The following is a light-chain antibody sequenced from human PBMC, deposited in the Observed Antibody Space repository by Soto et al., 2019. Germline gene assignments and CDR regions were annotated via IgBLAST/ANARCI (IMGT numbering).Light chain of an antibody. Sequence: QSALTRPRSVSGSPGQSVTISCTGTSSDVGGYNYVSWYQQHPGKAPKLMIYDVSKRPSGVPDRFSGSKSGNTASLTISGLQAEDEADYYCCSYAGSFWVFGGGTKLTVL. CDR2: DVS. CDR3: CSYAGSFWV. CDR1: SSDVGGYNY. J-gene: IGLJ3*02. V-gene: IGLV2-11*01.